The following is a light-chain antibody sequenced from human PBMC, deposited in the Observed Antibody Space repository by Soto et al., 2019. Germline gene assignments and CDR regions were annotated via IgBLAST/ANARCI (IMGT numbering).Light chain of an antibody. J-gene: IGLJ2*01. CDR3: QSYDSSLSGRGV. CDR2: GNT. CDR1: SSNIGAGFD. V-gene: IGLV1-40*01. Sequence: QPVLTQPPSVSGAPGQRVTISCTGNSSNIGAGFDVHWYQQLPGTAPKLLIYGNTNRPSGVPDRFSGSKSGTSASLAITGLQAEDEADYYCQSYDSSLSGRGVFGGGTKVTVL.